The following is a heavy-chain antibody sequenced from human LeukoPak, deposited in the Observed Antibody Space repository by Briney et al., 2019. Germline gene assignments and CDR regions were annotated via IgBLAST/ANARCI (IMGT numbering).Heavy chain of an antibody. CDR1: GFTFSSYA. D-gene: IGHD3/OR15-3a*01. J-gene: IGHJ4*02. Sequence: GGSLRLSCAASGFTFSSYAMSWVRQAPGKGLEWVSGISGSGGSTYYADSVKGRFTISRDNSKNTLYLQMNSLRAEDTAVYYCAREGRGWTSRSFDYWGQGTLVTVSS. CDR3: AREGRGWTSRSFDY. V-gene: IGHV3-23*01. CDR2: ISGSGGST.